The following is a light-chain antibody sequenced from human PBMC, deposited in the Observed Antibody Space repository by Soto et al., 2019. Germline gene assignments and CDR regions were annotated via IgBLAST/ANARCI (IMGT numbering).Light chain of an antibody. CDR3: QKYNSAPWT. J-gene: IGKJ1*01. V-gene: IGKV1-27*01. CDR2: AAS. CDR1: QGISNY. Sequence: DIQMTQSPSSLSASVGDRVIITCRASQGISNYLAWYQQKPGKVPKLLIYAASTLQSGVPFRFSGSGSGTDFTLTISSLQPEDVASYYCQKYNSAPWTFGQGTKVEIK.